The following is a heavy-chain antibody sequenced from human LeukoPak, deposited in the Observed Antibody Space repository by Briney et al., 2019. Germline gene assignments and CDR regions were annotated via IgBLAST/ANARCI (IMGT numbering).Heavy chain of an antibody. CDR2: IKQDESEK. CDR1: GFTFDDYW. D-gene: IGHD6-6*01. Sequence: GGSLRLSCGASGFTFDDYWMSWVRQAPGQGLEWVANIKQDESEKYYVDSVKGRFTISRDNAKNSLFLQMNSLRAEDTAVYYCARAGIFSSSYGISWDYWGQGALVAVSS. CDR3: ARAGIFSSSYGISWDY. J-gene: IGHJ4*02. V-gene: IGHV3-7*01.